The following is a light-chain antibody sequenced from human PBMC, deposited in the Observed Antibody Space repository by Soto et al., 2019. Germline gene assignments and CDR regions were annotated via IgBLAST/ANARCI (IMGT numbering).Light chain of an antibody. CDR2: EVS. J-gene: IGLJ1*01. CDR1: SSDVGSYNL. Sequence: QSALTQPASVSGSPGQSSTISCTGTSSDVGSYNLVSWYQQHPGKAPKLMIYEVSKRPSGVSNRFSGSKSGNTASLTISGLHAEDEADYYCCSYAGSSTYVFGTGTKLTVL. V-gene: IGLV2-23*02. CDR3: CSYAGSSTYV.